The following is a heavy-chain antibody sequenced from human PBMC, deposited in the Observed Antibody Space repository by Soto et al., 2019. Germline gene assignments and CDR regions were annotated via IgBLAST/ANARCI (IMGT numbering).Heavy chain of an antibody. Sequence: SPTLSLTCALSGDSVTNNSAAWNWIRQSPSRGLEWLGRAYYRSTWYNDYAVSVRSRIAINPDTSKNQFSVQLNSVTPEDTAVYYCTRDRTESSSVYKRSYYYHGMYVWGQGTTVTVSS. CDR2: AYYRSTWYN. J-gene: IGHJ6*02. V-gene: IGHV6-1*01. D-gene: IGHD6-25*01. CDR3: TRDRTESSSVYKRSYYYHGMYV. CDR1: GDSVTNNSAA.